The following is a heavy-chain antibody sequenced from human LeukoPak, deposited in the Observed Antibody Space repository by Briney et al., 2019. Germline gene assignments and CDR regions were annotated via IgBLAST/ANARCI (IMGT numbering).Heavy chain of an antibody. CDR1: GDSVSNNSAV. D-gene: IGHD2-8*02. CDR2: TYYRSKWYN. V-gene: IGHV6-1*01. Sequence: KNSQTLSLTCAISGDSVSNNSAVWNWIRQSPSRGLEWLGRTYYRSKWYNDYGASGKSRITVNPDTSKNQFSLQLNSVTPEDTAVYYCVRSQYWRFDDWGQGTLVTVSS. J-gene: IGHJ4*02. CDR3: VRSQYWRFDD.